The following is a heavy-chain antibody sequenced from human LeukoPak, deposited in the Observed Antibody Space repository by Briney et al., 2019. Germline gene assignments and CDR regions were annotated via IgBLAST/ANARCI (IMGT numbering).Heavy chain of an antibody. CDR3: AGFYYYGSRAFDY. Sequence: GGSLRLSCAASGFTFSSYEMNWVRQAPGKGLEWVSYISSSGSTIYYADSVKGRFTISRDNAKNSLYLQMNSLRAVDTAVYYCAGFYYYGSRAFDYWSQGTLVTVSS. CDR1: GFTFSSYE. CDR2: ISSSGSTI. J-gene: IGHJ4*02. V-gene: IGHV3-48*03. D-gene: IGHD3-10*01.